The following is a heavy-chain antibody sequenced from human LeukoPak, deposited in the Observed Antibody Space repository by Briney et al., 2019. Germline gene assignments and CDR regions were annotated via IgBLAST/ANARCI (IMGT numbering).Heavy chain of an antibody. V-gene: IGHV1-46*01. CDR1: GYTFTSYY. J-gene: IGHJ5*02. Sequence: GASVNVSYKASGYTFTSYYMHWVRQAPGQGLEWMGLINPTGGSTGYAQKFQGRVTMTRDMSTSTDYMELSSLRSEDTAIYYCARDNSVGDNAWWFDPWGQGTLVTVSS. D-gene: IGHD1-26*01. CDR2: INPTGGST. CDR3: ARDNSVGDNAWWFDP.